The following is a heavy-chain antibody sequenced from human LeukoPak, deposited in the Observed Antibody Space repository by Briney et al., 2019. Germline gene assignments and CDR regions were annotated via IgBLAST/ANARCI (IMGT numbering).Heavy chain of an antibody. J-gene: IGHJ4*02. Sequence: ASVKVSCKASGDTFSSYAITWVRQAPGQGLEWMGIINPSGGSTSYAQKFQGRVTMTRDTSTSTVYMELSSLRSEDTAVYYCARDGGDGYNFYYWGQGTLVTVSS. D-gene: IGHD5-24*01. V-gene: IGHV1-46*01. CDR2: INPSGGST. CDR3: ARDGGDGYNFYY. CDR1: GDTFSSYA.